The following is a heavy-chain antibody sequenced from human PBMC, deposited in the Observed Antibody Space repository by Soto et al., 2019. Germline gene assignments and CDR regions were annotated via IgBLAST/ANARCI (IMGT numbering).Heavy chain of an antibody. J-gene: IGHJ4*02. CDR3: ARGLRIAARVFDC. Sequence: QEQLVESGGGLVKPGESLRLSCAASGFIFSDYYMSWLRQAPGKGLEWVSYISSSRTYTNYADSVKGRFTISRDNAKNSLYLQMTSLRAEDTAVYYCARGLRIAARVFDCWGQGTQVTVSS. V-gene: IGHV3-11*06. D-gene: IGHD6-6*01. CDR2: ISSSRTYT. CDR1: GFIFSDYY.